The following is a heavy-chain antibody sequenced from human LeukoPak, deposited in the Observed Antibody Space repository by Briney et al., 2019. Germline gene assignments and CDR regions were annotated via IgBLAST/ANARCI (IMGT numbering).Heavy chain of an antibody. CDR1: VYTFTGYY. Sequence: ASVKVSCKFSVYTFTGYYMHWVRQAPGQGLEWMGCINPNSGGTNYAQKFQGRVTMTRDTSISTAYRELSRLRSDDTAVYYCARVKGVAAFDIWGQGTMVTVSS. V-gene: IGHV1-2*02. D-gene: IGHD3-16*01. CDR2: INPNSGGT. J-gene: IGHJ3*02. CDR3: ARVKGVAAFDI.